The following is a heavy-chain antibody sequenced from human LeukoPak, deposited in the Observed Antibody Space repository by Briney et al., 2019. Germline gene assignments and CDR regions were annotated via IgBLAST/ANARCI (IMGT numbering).Heavy chain of an antibody. D-gene: IGHD3-3*01. CDR1: GFTFSDYA. CDR2: ISYDGSNK. J-gene: IGHJ4*01. CDR3: ARATYYDYWSGYYGAFDY. Sequence: GGSLRLSCAASGFTFSDYAMHWVRQAPGKGLEWVALISYDGSNKYYADSVKGRFTISRDNFKNTLYLQINSVRAEDTAVYYCARATYYDYWSGYYGAFDYWGHGTLVTVSS. V-gene: IGHV3-30*04.